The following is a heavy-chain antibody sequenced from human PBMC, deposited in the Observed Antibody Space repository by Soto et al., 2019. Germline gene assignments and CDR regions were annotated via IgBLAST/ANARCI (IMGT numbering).Heavy chain of an antibody. CDR3: ARGRYLDY. CDR1: GYTFTTYG. J-gene: IGHJ4*02. D-gene: IGHD1-26*01. CDR2: ISAYNANT. V-gene: IGHV1-18*01. Sequence: QVHLVQSGAEVKKPGASVKVSCKASGYTFTTYGIAWVRQAPGQGLEWMGWISAYNANTDYAQRLQGRVTITTDPSTSTAHMELRSLRSDDTAVSYCARGRYLDYWGQGTLVTVSS.